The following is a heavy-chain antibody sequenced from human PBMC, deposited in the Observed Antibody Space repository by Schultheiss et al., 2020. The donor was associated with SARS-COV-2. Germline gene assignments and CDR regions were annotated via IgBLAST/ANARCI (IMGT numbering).Heavy chain of an antibody. J-gene: IGHJ5*02. CDR3: ARDQTIFAHLWFDP. CDR2: INPSGGST. V-gene: IGHV1-46*01. D-gene: IGHD3-3*01. CDR1: GYTFTSYY. Sequence: GESLKISCKASGYTFTSYYMHWVRQAPGQGLEWMGIINPSGGSTSYAQKFQGRVTMTRDTSTSTVYMELSSLRSDDTAVYYCARDQTIFAHLWFDPWGQGTLVTVSS.